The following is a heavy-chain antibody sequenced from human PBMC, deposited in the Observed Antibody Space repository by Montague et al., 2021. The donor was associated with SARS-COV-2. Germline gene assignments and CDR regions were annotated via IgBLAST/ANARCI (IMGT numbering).Heavy chain of an antibody. CDR1: GDSISSSNW. V-gene: IGHV4-4*02. D-gene: IGHD3/OR15-3a*01. CDR3: ARLDGLGY. Sequence: SETLSLTCAVSGDSISSSNWWSWVRQPPGKGLEWIGEIYDGGSTXXNPTLKSRVTMSIDASRNKFSLSLNSLTAADTAVYYCARLDGLGYWGQGTLVAVSS. J-gene: IGHJ4*02. CDR2: IYDGGST.